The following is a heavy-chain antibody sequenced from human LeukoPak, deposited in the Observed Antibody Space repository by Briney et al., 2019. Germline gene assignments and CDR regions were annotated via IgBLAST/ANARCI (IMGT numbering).Heavy chain of an antibody. Sequence: SETLSLTCAVYGGSFSGYYWSWIRQPPGKGLEWIGEINHSGSTNYNPSLKSRVTMSVDTSKNQFSLKLSSVTAADTAVYYCASRGYYGSGSRTLDYWGQGTLVTVSS. CDR3: ASRGYYGSGSRTLDY. J-gene: IGHJ4*02. CDR2: INHSGST. CDR1: GGSFSGYY. V-gene: IGHV4-34*01. D-gene: IGHD3-10*01.